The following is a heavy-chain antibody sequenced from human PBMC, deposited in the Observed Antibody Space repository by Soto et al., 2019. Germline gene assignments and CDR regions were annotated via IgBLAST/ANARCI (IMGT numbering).Heavy chain of an antibody. CDR1: VHTFASYW. CDR3: ARPSSTNYYDSGGYAGAFDI. J-gene: IGHJ3*02. D-gene: IGHD3-22*01. V-gene: IGHV5-51*01. CDR2: IFPGDSDP. Sequence: ESLKISCEGSVHTFASYWIGWVRQMPGKGLEWMGIIFPGDSDPRYSPSLQGHVTISADKSISTAYLQWSSLKASDTAMYYCARPSSTNYYDSGGYAGAFDIWGQGTLVTVSS.